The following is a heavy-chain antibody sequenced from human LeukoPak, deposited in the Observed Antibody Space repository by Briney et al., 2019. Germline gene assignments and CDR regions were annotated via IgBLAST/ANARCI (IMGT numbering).Heavy chain of an antibody. Sequence: GGSLRLSCAASGFTFSSYGMHWVRQAPGKGLEWVAFIRYYGSNKYYADSVKGRFTISRDNSKNTLYLQMNSLRAEDTAVYYCAKDGYSSGWYSGYFDYWGQGTLVTVSS. CDR2: IRYYGSNK. CDR3: AKDGYSSGWYSGYFDY. J-gene: IGHJ4*02. D-gene: IGHD6-19*01. CDR1: GFTFSSYG. V-gene: IGHV3-30*02.